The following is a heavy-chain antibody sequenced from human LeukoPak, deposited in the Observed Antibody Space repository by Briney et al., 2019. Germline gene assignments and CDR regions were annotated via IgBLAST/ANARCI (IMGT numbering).Heavy chain of an antibody. CDR3: ARGGQNFDY. J-gene: IGHJ4*02. CDR1: GGSISSYY. Sequence: SETLSLTCTVSGGSISSYYWSWIRQPPGKGLEWIGYIYYSGTANYNPSLKSRVTISVDTSKNQFSLKLSSVTAADTAVYYCARGGQNFDYWGQGTLVTVSS. CDR2: IYYSGTA. D-gene: IGHD2-15*01. V-gene: IGHV4-59*01.